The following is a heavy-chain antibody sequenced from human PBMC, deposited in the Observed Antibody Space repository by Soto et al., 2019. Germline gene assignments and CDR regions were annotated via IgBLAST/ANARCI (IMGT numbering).Heavy chain of an antibody. J-gene: IGHJ1*01. CDR1: VVTFIDYL. D-gene: IGHD3-3*01. CDR3: ARAPSLHQSGYHDS. CDR2: IISYLSYT. Sequence: VGSLRLSCSSSVVTFIDYLMYLVRQAPVKGLVWVSLIISYLSYTFYADSVKGLFTISRDNSKNTLYLQLNSLRAEDTAVYYCARAPSLHQSGYHDSWGPGTMLNVSS. V-gene: IGHV3-74*01.